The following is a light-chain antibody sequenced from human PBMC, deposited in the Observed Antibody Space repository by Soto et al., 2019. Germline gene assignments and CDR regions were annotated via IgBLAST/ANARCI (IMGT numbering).Light chain of an antibody. J-gene: IGKJ2*01. CDR3: QRYNDWPYI. CDR1: QSVSSN. V-gene: IGKV3-15*01. Sequence: EIVMTQSPVTLSVSPGEIATLSCRASQSVSSNLAWYQQRPGQAPRLLIYEASTRATGVPDRFSGSGYGRAFTLTISSLQSEDFAVYYCQRYNDWPYIFGQGTKLEIK. CDR2: EAS.